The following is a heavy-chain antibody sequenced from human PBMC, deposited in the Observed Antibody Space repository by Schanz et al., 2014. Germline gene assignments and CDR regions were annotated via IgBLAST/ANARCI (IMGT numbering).Heavy chain of an antibody. Sequence: QVQLQQWGAGLLKPSETLSLTCAVYGGSFSGYYWSWIRQPPGKGLEWIAEINQSGTTNYNPSLKSRVTISVDKSKNQFSLNLSSATAADTAVYYCARDRGHGDLPGDIWGQGTMVTVSS. D-gene: IGHD4-17*01. CDR3: ARDRGHGDLPGDI. CDR1: GGSFSGYY. CDR2: INQSGTT. J-gene: IGHJ3*02. V-gene: IGHV4-34*01.